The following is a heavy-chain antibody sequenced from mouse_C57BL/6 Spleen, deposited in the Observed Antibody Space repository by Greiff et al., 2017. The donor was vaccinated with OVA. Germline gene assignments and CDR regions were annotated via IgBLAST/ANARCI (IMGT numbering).Heavy chain of an antibody. Sequence: VQLQQPGAELVMPGASVKLSCKASGYTFTSYWMHWVKQRPGQGLEWIGEIDPSDSYTNYNQKFKGKSTLTVDKSSSTAYMQLSSLTSEDSAVYYCARAAYGYDAYYFDYWGQGTTLTVSS. CDR2: IDPSDSYT. CDR3: ARAAYGYDAYYFDY. CDR1: GYTFTSYW. J-gene: IGHJ2*01. V-gene: IGHV1-69*01. D-gene: IGHD2-2*01.